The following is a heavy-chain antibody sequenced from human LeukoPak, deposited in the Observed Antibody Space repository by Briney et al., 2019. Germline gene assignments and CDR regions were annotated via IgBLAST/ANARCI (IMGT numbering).Heavy chain of an antibody. D-gene: IGHD5-24*01. V-gene: IGHV1-2*02. CDR3: ARDLEMATSYYFDY. CDR1: GYTFTGYY. Sequence: ASVKVSCKASGYTFTGYYMHWVRQAPGQGLEWMGWINPNSGGTNYAQKFQGRVTMTRDTSISTAYMELSRLRSDDTAVYCCARDLEMATSYYFDYWGQGTLVTVSS. J-gene: IGHJ4*02. CDR2: INPNSGGT.